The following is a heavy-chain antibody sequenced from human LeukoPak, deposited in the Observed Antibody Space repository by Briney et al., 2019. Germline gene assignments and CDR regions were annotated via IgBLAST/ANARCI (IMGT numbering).Heavy chain of an antibody. Sequence: PGRSLRLSCAASGFTFSSYGMHWVRQAPGKGLEWVAVIWYGGSNKYYADSVKGRFTISRDNSKNTLYLQMNSLRAEDTAVYYCARDLGAFLTLYYMDVWGKGTTVTVSS. V-gene: IGHV3-33*01. CDR1: GFTFSSYG. CDR3: ARDLGAFLTLYYMDV. D-gene: IGHD2/OR15-2a*01. J-gene: IGHJ6*03. CDR2: IWYGGSNK.